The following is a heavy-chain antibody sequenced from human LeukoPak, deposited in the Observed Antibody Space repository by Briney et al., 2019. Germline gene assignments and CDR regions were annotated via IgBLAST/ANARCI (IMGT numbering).Heavy chain of an antibody. D-gene: IGHD6-19*01. CDR2: IYYSGST. J-gene: IGHJ4*02. CDR1: GGSISSYY. Sequence: SETLSLTCTVSGGSISSYYWSWIRQPPGKGLEWIGYIYYSGSTIYNPSLKSRVTISVDTSKNQFSLKLSSVTAADTAVYYCASGSSGWSLIYFDYWGQGTLVTVSS. V-gene: IGHV4-59*08. CDR3: ASGSSGWSLIYFDY.